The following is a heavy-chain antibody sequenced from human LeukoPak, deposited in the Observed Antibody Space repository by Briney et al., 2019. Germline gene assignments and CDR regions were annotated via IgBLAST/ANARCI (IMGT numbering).Heavy chain of an antibody. J-gene: IGHJ4*02. CDR1: GGSFSGYY. CDR3: ARGWAYNDSSGLDY. Sequence: SETLSLTCAIYGGSFSGYYWSWIRQPPGKGLEWIGEINHSGSTNYNPSLKSRVTISVDTSKNQFSLKLSSVTAADTAVYYCARGWAYNDSSGLDYWGQGTLVTVSS. CDR2: INHSGST. D-gene: IGHD3-22*01. V-gene: IGHV4-34*01.